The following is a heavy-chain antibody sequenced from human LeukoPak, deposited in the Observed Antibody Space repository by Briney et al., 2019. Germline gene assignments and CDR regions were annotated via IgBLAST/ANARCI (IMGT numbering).Heavy chain of an antibody. D-gene: IGHD6-13*01. CDR2: IWYDGSNK. CDR1: GFTFSSYG. CDR3: ARDRLKLSYSSTIGDY. J-gene: IGHJ4*02. Sequence: GGSLRLSCAASGFTFSSYGMHWVRQAPGKGLEWVAVIWYDGSNKYYAASVKGRFTISRDNSKNTLYLQMNSLRAEDTAVYYCARDRLKLSYSSTIGDYWGQGTLVTVSS. V-gene: IGHV3-33*01.